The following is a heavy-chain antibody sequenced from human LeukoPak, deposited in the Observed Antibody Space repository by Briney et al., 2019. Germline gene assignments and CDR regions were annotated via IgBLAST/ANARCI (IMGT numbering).Heavy chain of an antibody. J-gene: IGHJ6*03. V-gene: IGHV3-20*04. D-gene: IGHD6-13*01. CDR2: VNWSGSST. CDR1: GFNFDDYG. Sequence: GGSLRLSCAASGFNFDDYGMTWVRQAPGRGLEWVSGVNWSGSSTNYADSVKGRFTISRDSATNSLYLQMNSLRAEDTAVYYCARDQGSSSWYQMLRYYYYYMDVWGKGTTVTVSS. CDR3: ARDQGSSSWYQMLRYYYYYMDV.